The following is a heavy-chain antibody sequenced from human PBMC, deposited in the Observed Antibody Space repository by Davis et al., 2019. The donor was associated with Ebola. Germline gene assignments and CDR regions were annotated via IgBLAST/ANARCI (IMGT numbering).Heavy chain of an antibody. CDR1: GYIFTTYW. J-gene: IGHJ4*02. V-gene: IGHV5-51*01. CDR2: IFPSNSDS. CDR3: ARGSSGSYS. Sequence: PGGSLRLSCKSSGYIFTTYWIAWVRQMPGKGLEWMGMIFPSNSDSRYSPSFQGQVTISVDRSISTAYLQWRSLKAADTAMYYCARGSSGSYSWGQGTLVTVSS. D-gene: IGHD3-22*01.